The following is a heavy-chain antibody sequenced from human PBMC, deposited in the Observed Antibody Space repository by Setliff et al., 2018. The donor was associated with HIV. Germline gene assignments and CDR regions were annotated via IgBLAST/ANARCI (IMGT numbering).Heavy chain of an antibody. D-gene: IGHD6-13*01. V-gene: IGHV3-48*01. CDR2: ISSSSSTI. J-gene: IGHJ4*02. CDR3: ARDQGLGIAAAGTSY. CDR1: GFTFSSYS. Sequence: PGGSLRLSCAASGFTFSSYSMNWVRQAPGKGLEWVSYISSSSSTIYYADSVKGRFTISRDNAKNSLYLQMNSLRAEDTAVYYCARDQGLGIAAAGTSYWGQGTLVTVSS.